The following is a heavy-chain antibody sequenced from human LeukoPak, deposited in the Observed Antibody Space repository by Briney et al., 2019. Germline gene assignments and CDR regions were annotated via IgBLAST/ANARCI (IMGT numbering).Heavy chain of an antibody. V-gene: IGHV4-59*01. CDR2: IYYSGST. CDR1: GGSSSSYY. D-gene: IGHD2-15*01. CDR3: ARGGGYCSGGSCYRWFDP. J-gene: IGHJ5*02. Sequence: SETLSLXCTVSGGSSSSYYWSWIRRPPGKGLEWIGYIYYSGSTNYNPSLKSRVTISVDTSKNQFSLKLSSVTAADTAVYYCARGGGYCSGGSCYRWFDPWGQGTLVTVSS.